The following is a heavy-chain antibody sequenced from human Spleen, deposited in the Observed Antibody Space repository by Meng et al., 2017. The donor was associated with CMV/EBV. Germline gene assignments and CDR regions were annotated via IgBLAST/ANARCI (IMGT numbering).Heavy chain of an antibody. CDR1: GFTFRSFT. CDR2: ISNGGSAI. V-gene: IGHV3-48*03. Sequence: GESLKISCAASGFTFRSFTMDWVRQAPGKGLEWVSFISNGGSAIFYADSVKGRFTISRDNAKNSLYLQMNSLTAEDTAVYYCARAGSGYYFYFDYWGQGTLVTVSS. J-gene: IGHJ4*02. CDR3: ARAGSGYYFYFDY. D-gene: IGHD3-3*01.